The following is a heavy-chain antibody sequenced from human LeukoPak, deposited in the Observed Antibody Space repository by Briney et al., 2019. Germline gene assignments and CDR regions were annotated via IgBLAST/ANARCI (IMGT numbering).Heavy chain of an antibody. CDR1: GYSISSGYY. CDR2: IYQNGST. J-gene: IGHJ5*02. Sequence: SETLSLTCTVSGYSISSGYYWGWIRQPPGKGLEWIGSIYQNGSTYYNPSLKSRVTISVDTSTNQFSLKLSSVTAADTAVYYCARDRIQLWPNWFDPWGQGTLVTVSS. V-gene: IGHV4-38-2*02. CDR3: ARDRIQLWPNWFDP. D-gene: IGHD5-18*01.